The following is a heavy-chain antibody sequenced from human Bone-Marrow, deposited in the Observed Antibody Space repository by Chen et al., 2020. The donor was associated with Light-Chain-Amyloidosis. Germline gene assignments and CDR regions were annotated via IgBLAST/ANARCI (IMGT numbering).Heavy chain of an antibody. D-gene: IGHD3-10*01. CDR2: IYYSGST. CDR1: GGSISSYY. V-gene: IGHV4-59*01. J-gene: IGHJ5*02. Sequence: QVQLQESGPGLVKPSETLSLTCTVSGGSISSYYWSWIRQPPGKGLEWIGYIYYSGSTNYNPSLKSRFTISVDTSKNQFSLKLSSVTAADTAVYYCARERYYGSGKGWFDPWGQGTLVTVSS. CDR3: ARERYYGSGKGWFDP.